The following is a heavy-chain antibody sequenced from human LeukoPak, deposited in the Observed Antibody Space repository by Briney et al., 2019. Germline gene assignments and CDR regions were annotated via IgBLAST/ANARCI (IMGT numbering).Heavy chain of an antibody. D-gene: IGHD6-13*01. CDR3: ASQVHWAAALDS. Sequence: PSETLSLTCNVSSDSMTSYYWSWIPQPQGRGLEWIGYIFHTGTATYNPSLKSRFTMSVDTSQKQFSLKVTSVTAADTAVYYCASQVHWAAALDSWGQGTLVSVSS. CDR2: IFHTGTA. J-gene: IGHJ4*02. V-gene: IGHV4-59*08. CDR1: SDSMTSYY.